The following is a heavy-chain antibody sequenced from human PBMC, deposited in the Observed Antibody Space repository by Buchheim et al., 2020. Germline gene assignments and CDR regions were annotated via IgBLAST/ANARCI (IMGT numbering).Heavy chain of an antibody. D-gene: IGHD6-19*01. CDR2: ISSSGSTI. V-gene: IGHV3-48*03. CDR3: ARDVPSGWFKGTFDY. J-gene: IGHJ4*02. Sequence: DVHLVESGGGLVQPGGSLRLSCAASGFTFSSYEMNWVRQAPGKGLEWVSYISSSGSTIYYADSVKGRFTISRDNAKNSLYLQMNSLRAEDTAVYYCARDVPSGWFKGTFDYWGQGTL. CDR1: GFTFSSYE.